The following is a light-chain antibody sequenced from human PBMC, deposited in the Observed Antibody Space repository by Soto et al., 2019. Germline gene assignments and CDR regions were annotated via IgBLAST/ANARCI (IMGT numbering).Light chain of an antibody. J-gene: IGKJ2*01. V-gene: IGKV2-28*01. CDR2: LGS. Sequence: DIVMTQSPLSLPVTPGEPASISCRSSQSLLHSNGYNYLDWYLQKPGQSPQLLIYLGSNRASGVXDXYSGRGSGTDFTLKISRVEAEDVGVYYCMQALQTPRTFGQGTKLEIK. CDR1: QSLLHSNGYNY. CDR3: MQALQTPRT.